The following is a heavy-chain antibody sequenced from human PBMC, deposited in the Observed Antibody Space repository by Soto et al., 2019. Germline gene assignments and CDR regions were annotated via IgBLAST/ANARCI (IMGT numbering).Heavy chain of an antibody. CDR3: ARAFSGSFDY. D-gene: IGHD1-26*01. CDR1: GGSFSGYY. Sequence: SETLSLTCAVYGGSFSGYYWSWIRQPPGKGLEWIGEINHSGSTNYNPSLKSRVTISVDTSKNQFSLKLSSVTAADTAVYYCARAFSGSFDYWGQGTLVTVSS. CDR2: INHSGST. J-gene: IGHJ4*02. V-gene: IGHV4-34*01.